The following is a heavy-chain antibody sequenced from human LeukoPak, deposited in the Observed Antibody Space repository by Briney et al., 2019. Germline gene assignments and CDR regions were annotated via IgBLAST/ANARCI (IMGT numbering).Heavy chain of an antibody. D-gene: IGHD4-17*01. CDR2: IYSGGGT. CDR1: GFTVSSNY. J-gene: IGHJ4*02. CDR3: ARGGTAYYGDYATHFDY. Sequence: PGGSLRLSCAASGFTVSSNYMSWVRQAPGKGLEWVSVIYSGGGTYYADSVKGRFTISRDNSKNTLYLQMNSLRGEDTAVYYCARGGTAYYGDYATHFDYWGQGTLVTVSS. V-gene: IGHV3-66*01.